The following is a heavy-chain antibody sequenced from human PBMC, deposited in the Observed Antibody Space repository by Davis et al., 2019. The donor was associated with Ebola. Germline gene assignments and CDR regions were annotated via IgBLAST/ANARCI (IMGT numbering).Heavy chain of an antibody. V-gene: IGHV3-33*01. CDR3: ARDSDYGYYHGMDV. J-gene: IGHJ6*02. D-gene: IGHD4-17*01. CDR2: IWYDESNS. Sequence: GGSLRLSCVASGLTFDAFGMNCVRQAPGNGLEWVATIWYDESNSYYADSVKGRFTISRHDSKNPLYLRMNSLRAEDTAVYYCARDSDYGYYHGMDVWGQGTTVTVSS. CDR1: GLTFDAFG.